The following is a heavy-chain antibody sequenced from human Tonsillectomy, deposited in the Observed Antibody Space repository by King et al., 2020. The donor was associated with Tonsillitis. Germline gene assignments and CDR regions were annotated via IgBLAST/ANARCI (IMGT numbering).Heavy chain of an antibody. D-gene: IGHD1-26*01. Sequence: VQLVESGGGVVRPGRSRRLSCAASVVTFSSYAMHWFRQSPGMVLEWVAIISYDGSSADYEESVKSRFTISRDNSNNTLYLQMSSLTAEDTAIYYCARPSGLSESFHFDLWGQGSLVTVSS. V-gene: IGHV3-30*15. CDR2: ISYDGSSA. J-gene: IGHJ4*02. CDR3: ARPSGLSESFHFDL. CDR1: VVTFSSYA.